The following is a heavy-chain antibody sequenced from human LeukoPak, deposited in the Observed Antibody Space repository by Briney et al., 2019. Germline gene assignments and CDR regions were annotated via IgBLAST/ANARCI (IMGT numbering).Heavy chain of an antibody. CDR3: TRGGTTFDY. D-gene: IGHD1-1*01. Sequence: PGGSLRLSCAASGFTFSSYWVHRVRQAPGKGLVWVSRIDTDGSSTTYADSVKGRFTISRDNAKNTLYLQMNSLRAEDTAIYYCTRGGTTFDYWGQGTLVTVSS. CDR2: IDTDGSST. CDR1: GFTFSSYW. J-gene: IGHJ4*02. V-gene: IGHV3-74*01.